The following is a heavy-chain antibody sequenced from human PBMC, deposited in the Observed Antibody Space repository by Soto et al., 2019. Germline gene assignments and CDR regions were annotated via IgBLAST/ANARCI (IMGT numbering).Heavy chain of an antibody. CDR1: GGSISSSSYY. V-gene: IGHV4-39*01. CDR3: ARPYGEPNWFDP. D-gene: IGHD4-17*01. Sequence: QLQLQESGPGLVKPSETLSLTCTVSGGSISSSSYYWGWIRQPPGKGLEWIGSIYYSGSTYYNPSLKSRVTISVDTSKNQFSLKLSSVTAADTAVYYCARPYGEPNWFDPWGQGTLVTVSS. CDR2: IYYSGST. J-gene: IGHJ5*02.